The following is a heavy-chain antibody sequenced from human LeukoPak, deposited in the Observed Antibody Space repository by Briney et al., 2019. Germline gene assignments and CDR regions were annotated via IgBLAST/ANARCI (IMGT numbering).Heavy chain of an antibody. CDR1: GGSISSSNYY. Sequence: SETLSLTCTVSGGSISSSNYYWGWIRQPPGKGLEWIGSIYYSGSTYYNPSLKSRVTISVDTSKNQFSLKLNSVTAADTAVYYCASPDTAAAGLYSFDYWGQGTLVTVSS. V-gene: IGHV4-39*07. CDR2: IYYSGST. D-gene: IGHD6-13*01. J-gene: IGHJ4*02. CDR3: ASPDTAAAGLYSFDY.